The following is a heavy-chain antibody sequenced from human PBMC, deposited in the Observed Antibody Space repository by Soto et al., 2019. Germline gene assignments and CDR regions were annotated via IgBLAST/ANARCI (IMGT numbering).Heavy chain of an antibody. CDR2: IYYSGST. CDR1: GGSISSYY. V-gene: IGHV4-59*08. J-gene: IGHJ6*03. Sequence: SETLSLTCTVSGGSISSYYWSWIRQPPWKGLEWIGYIYYSGSTNYNPSLKSRVTISVDTSKNQFSLKLSSVTAADTAVYYCARQEANRDRDYGDYYYYMDVWGKGTTVTVSS. D-gene: IGHD4-17*01. CDR3: ARQEANRDRDYGDYYYYMDV.